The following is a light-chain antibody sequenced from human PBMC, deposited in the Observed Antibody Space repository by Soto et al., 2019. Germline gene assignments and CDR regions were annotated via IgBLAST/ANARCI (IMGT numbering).Light chain of an antibody. Sequence: DIQMTQSPSSVPASVGDRVTITCRASQGISTRLDWYQQKPGKAPKLLIYAASNLQSGVPSRFSGSGSGTDFTLTISSLQPEDFATYYCQQTASFPLTFGQGTRLEIK. CDR3: QQTASFPLT. J-gene: IGKJ5*01. CDR1: QGISTR. CDR2: AAS. V-gene: IGKV1-12*01.